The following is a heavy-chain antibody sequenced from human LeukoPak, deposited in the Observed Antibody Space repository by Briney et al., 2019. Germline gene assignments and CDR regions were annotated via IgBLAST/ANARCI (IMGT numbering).Heavy chain of an antibody. D-gene: IGHD2-15*01. J-gene: IGHJ4*02. V-gene: IGHV3-33*06. CDR3: AKRDSHCFDY. CDR2: VWDDGSSQ. Sequence: GGSLRLSCAASGFTFSSYGMHWVRQAPGKGLEWVAVVWDDGSSQNYADSVKGRFTISRDNSKNMLYLQMNSLRAEDTAVYYCAKRDSHCFDYWGQGALVSVSS. CDR1: GFTFSSYG.